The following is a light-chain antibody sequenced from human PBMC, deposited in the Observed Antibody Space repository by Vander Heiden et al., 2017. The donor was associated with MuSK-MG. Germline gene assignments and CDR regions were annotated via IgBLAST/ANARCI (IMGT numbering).Light chain of an antibody. CDR1: GLGDKY. J-gene: IGLJ2*01. CDR2: QDF. Sequence: SFELIQPPSVSVSPGQTASIPCSGDGLGDKYVSWFQQRPGQSPVMVIYQDFKRPSGIPERFSGSNSGNTATLTISGTQAMDEADYYCQAWDSKSYVVFGGGTKLTVL. CDR3: QAWDSKSYVV. V-gene: IGLV3-1*01.